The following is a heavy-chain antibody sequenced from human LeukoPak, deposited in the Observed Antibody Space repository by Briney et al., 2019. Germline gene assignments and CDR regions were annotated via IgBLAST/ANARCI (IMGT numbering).Heavy chain of an antibody. CDR2: IYYSGST. D-gene: IGHD6-13*01. CDR3: ARDAGIAAAVPYYYYYMDV. V-gene: IGHV4-39*07. Sequence: SETLSLTCAVSGGSISSNSYYWGWIRQPPVKGLEWIGSIYYSGSTYYNPSLKSRVTMSVDTSKNQFSLKLSSVTAADTAVYYCARDAGIAAAVPYYYYYMDVWGKGTTVTISS. CDR1: GGSISSNSYY. J-gene: IGHJ6*03.